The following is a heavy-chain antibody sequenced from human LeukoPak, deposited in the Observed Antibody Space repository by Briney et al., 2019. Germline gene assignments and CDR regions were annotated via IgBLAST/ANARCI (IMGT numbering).Heavy chain of an antibody. CDR2: INPNSGGT. CDR1: GYDFAGFY. V-gene: IGHV1-2*06. CDR3: ARPMGDYCDSSGRYNWFDP. J-gene: IGHJ5*02. Sequence: EASVRVSCKASGYDFAGFYLHWVRQVPGQGLEWMGRINPNSGGTNYAQKFRGRVTMTRDTSISTAYMELSRLRSDDTAVYYCARPMGDYCDSSGRYNWFDPWGQGTLVTVSS. D-gene: IGHD3-22*01.